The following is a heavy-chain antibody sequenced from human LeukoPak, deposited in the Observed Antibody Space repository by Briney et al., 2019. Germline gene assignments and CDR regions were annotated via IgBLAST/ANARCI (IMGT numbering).Heavy chain of an antibody. J-gene: IGHJ4*02. CDR3: ARGPQFSYLDY. CDR1: GGSISSYY. CDR2: IYYSGST. V-gene: IGHV4-59*01. Sequence: SETLSLTCTVSGGSISSYYWSWIRQPPGKGLEWIGYIYYSGSTNYNPSLKSRVTISVDTSKNQFSLKLSSVTAADTAVYYCARGPQFSYLDYWGQGTLVTVSS. D-gene: IGHD5-24*01.